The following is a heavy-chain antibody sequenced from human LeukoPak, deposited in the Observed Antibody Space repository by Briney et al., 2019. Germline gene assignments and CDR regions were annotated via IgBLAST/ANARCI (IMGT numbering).Heavy chain of an antibody. CDR2: INHSGST. J-gene: IGHJ4*02. CDR1: GGSFSGYY. CDR3: ARARNSGSYYGGEREYYFDY. Sequence: SETLSLTCAVYGGSFSGYYWSWIRQPPGKGLEWIGEINHSGSTNYNPSLKSRVTISVDTSKNQFSLKLSSVTAADTAVYYCARARNSGSYYGGEREYYFDYWGQGTLVTVSS. V-gene: IGHV4-34*01. D-gene: IGHD1-26*01.